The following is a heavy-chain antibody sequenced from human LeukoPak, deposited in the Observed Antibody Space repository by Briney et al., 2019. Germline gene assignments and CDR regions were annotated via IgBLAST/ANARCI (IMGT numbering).Heavy chain of an antibody. CDR3: ARGNYYDSSGYELDWFDP. J-gene: IGHJ5*02. Sequence: PGGSLRLSCAVSGFTFSSYSMNWIRQPPGKGLEGIGSIYYSGTTHYNPSLKSRVTIAVDPSKNQFSLKLISVTAADTAVYYCARGNYYDSSGYELDWFDPWGQGTLVTVSS. CDR2: IYYSGTT. V-gene: IGHV4-39*07. CDR1: GFTFSSYS. D-gene: IGHD3-22*01.